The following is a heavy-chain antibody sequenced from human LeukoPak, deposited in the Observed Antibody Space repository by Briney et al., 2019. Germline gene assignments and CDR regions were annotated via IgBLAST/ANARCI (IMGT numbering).Heavy chain of an antibody. J-gene: IGHJ4*02. Sequence: PSQTLSLTCAISGDSVSSNSAAWNWIRQSPSRGLEWLGRTYYRSKWYNDYAVSVKSRITISPDTSKNQFSLQLTPVTPEDTAVYYCAIDRYSSGWFDYWGQGTLVTVSS. V-gene: IGHV6-1*01. CDR1: GDSVSSNSAA. CDR3: AIDRYSSGWFDY. CDR2: TYYRSKWYN. D-gene: IGHD6-25*01.